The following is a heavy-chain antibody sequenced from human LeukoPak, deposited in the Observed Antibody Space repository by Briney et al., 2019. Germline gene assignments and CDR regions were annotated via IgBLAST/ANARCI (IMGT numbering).Heavy chain of an antibody. CDR2: IYHSGST. CDR3: ARSEYSYGADAFDI. V-gene: IGHV4-38-2*02. CDR1: GYSISSGYY. J-gene: IGHJ3*02. D-gene: IGHD5-18*01. Sequence: SETLSLTCTVSGYSISSGYYWGWIRQPPGKGLEWIGSIYHSGSTYYNPSLKSRVTISVDTSKNQFSLKLSSVTAADTAVYYCARSEYSYGADAFDIWGQGTMVTVSS.